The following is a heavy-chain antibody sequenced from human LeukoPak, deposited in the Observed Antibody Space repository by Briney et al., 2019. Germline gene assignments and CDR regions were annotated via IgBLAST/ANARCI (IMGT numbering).Heavy chain of an antibody. D-gene: IGHD2-2*01. J-gene: IGHJ4*02. CDR3: ARGRSCCYGSFDY. V-gene: IGHV4-39*07. CDR1: GGSISSSSYY. CDR2: INHSGST. Sequence: SETLSLTCTVSGGSISSSSYYWGWIRQPPGKGLEWIGEINHSGSTNYNPSLKSRVTISVDTSKNQFSLKLSSVTAADTAVYYCARGRSCCYGSFDYWGQGTLVTVSS.